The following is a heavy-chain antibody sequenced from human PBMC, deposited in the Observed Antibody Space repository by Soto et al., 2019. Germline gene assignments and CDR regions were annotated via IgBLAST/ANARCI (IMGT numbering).Heavy chain of an antibody. CDR3: AKGPTSVTTRWFDP. D-gene: IGHD4-17*01. V-gene: IGHV3-23*01. CDR1: GFTFSRYA. J-gene: IGHJ5*02. Sequence: GGSLRLSCAASGFTFSRYAMSWGRQPPGEGVGGGSGISGSGGAPHHADSVKGRFTISRDNSKKPLDGQMNSLRVEGTARNYHAKGPTSVTTRWFDPGGQETRFTVSS. CDR2: ISGSGGAP.